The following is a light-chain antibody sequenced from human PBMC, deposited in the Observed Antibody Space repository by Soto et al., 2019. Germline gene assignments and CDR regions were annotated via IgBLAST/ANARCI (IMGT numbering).Light chain of an antibody. Sequence: EIVLTQSPGTLSLSPGERATLSCRASQSVTYSFLAWYQQKPGQAPRLLISGASSRGNGIPDRFSGSGSGTDFPLTISRLEPEDFAVYYCHQYGTSTWTFGQGTKVEIK. J-gene: IGKJ1*01. V-gene: IGKV3-20*01. CDR1: QSVTYSF. CDR2: GAS. CDR3: HQYGTSTWT.